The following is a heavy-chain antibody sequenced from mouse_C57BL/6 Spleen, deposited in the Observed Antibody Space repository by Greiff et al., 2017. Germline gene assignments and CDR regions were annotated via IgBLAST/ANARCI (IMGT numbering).Heavy chain of an antibody. Sequence: EVKVVESGGGLVKPGGSLKLSCAASGFTFSSYAMSWVRQTPEKRLEWVATISDGGSYTYYPDNVKGRFTISRDNAKNNLYLQMSHLKSEDTAMYYCEKVYGNYEAMDYWGQGTSVTVSS. J-gene: IGHJ4*01. CDR2: ISDGGSYT. CDR1: GFTFSSYA. V-gene: IGHV5-4*03. D-gene: IGHD2-1*01. CDR3: EKVYGNYEAMDY.